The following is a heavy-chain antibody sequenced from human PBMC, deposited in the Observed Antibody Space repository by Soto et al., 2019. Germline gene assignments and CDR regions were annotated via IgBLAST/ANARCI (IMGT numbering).Heavy chain of an antibody. V-gene: IGHV1-69*13. Sequence: GASVKVSCKASGGTFSSYAISWVRQAPGQGLEWMGGIIPIFGTANYAQKFQGRVTITADESTSTAYMELSSLRSEDTAVYYCASRGPLWSSYYYYYGMDVWGQGTTVTVSS. CDR2: IIPIFGTA. CDR3: ASRGPLWSSYYYYYGMDV. J-gene: IGHJ6*02. D-gene: IGHD5-18*01. CDR1: GGTFSSYA.